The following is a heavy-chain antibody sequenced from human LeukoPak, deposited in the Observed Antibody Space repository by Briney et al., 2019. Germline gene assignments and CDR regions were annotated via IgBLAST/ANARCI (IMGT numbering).Heavy chain of an antibody. CDR2: INHSGST. CDR1: GGSFSDYY. D-gene: IGHD6-6*01. V-gene: IGHV4-34*01. J-gene: IGHJ4*02. Sequence: SETLSLTCAVYGGSFSDYYWSWIRQPPGKGLEWIGEINHSGSTNYNPSLKSRVTISVDTSKNQFSLKLSSVTAADTAVYYCAGSIAARLGYWGQGALVTVSS. CDR3: AGSIAARLGY.